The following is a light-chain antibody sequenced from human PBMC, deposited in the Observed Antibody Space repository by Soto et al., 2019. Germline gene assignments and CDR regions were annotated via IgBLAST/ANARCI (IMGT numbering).Light chain of an antibody. V-gene: IGKV3-20*01. Sequence: EVVLTQSPGTLSLSPGERATLSCRASQSVSSSYLAWYQQRPGQAPRLLIYGASSRATGIPDRFSGSGSWTDFTITISRLEPEDFAVYYCQQYGSSPLVTFGQGTRLEIK. CDR2: GAS. J-gene: IGKJ5*01. CDR1: QSVSSSY. CDR3: QQYGSSPLVT.